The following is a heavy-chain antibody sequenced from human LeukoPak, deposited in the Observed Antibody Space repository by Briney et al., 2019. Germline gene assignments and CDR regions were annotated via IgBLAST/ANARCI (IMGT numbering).Heavy chain of an antibody. V-gene: IGHV3-53*04. CDR1: GFSITYNY. D-gene: IGHD2/OR15-2a*01. Sequence: GGSLRLSCAASGFSITYNYLTWVRQAPGEGREWVSLIDHAGTTYYADSLKGRFTICRHTSNNTLFLQMKSLRPEDTAVYYCASTSYYYDMDVWGQGTTVIVSS. J-gene: IGHJ6*02. CDR3: ASTSYYYDMDV. CDR2: IDHAGTT.